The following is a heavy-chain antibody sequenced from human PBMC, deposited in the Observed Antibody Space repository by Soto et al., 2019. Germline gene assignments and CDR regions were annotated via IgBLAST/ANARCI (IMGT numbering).Heavy chain of an antibody. CDR3: ASGTNDALFVY. CDR2: ISSRSSTI. D-gene: IGHD2-8*01. CDR1: GFTFSDYY. V-gene: IGHV3-11*01. J-gene: IGHJ4*02. Sequence: QVQLVESGGGLVKPGGSLRLSCAASGFTFSDYYMSWIRQAPGKGLEWVSYISSRSSTIFYADSVKGRFTISRDNVQNSLYLQMNSLRAEDTAVYYCASGTNDALFVYWGQGILVTVSS.